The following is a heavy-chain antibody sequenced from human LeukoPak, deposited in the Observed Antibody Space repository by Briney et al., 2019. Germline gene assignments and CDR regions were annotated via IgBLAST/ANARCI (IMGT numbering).Heavy chain of an antibody. CDR1: GYTFTSYG. CDR3: ARVPVGIVVVPAALSWFDP. CDR2: ISAYNGNT. D-gene: IGHD2-2*01. Sequence: EASVKVSCKASGYTFTSYGISWVRQAPGQGLEWMGWISAYNGNTNYAQKLQGRVTMTTDTSTSTAYMELRSLRSDDTAVYYCARVPVGIVVVPAALSWFDPWGQGTLVTVSS. J-gene: IGHJ5*02. V-gene: IGHV1-18*01.